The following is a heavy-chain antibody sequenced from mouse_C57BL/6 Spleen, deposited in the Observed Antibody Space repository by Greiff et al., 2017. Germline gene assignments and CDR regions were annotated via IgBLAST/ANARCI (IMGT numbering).Heavy chain of an antibody. CDR2: INPNNGGT. V-gene: IGHV1-22*01. Sequence: EVQLQQSGPELVKPGASVKMSCKASGYTFTDYNMHWVKQSNGKRLEWIGYINPNNGGTSYNQKFKGKATLTANKSSSTAYMELRSLTSEDSAVYYCVGGSYYDYFFDYWGQGTTLTVST. CDR1: GYTFTDYN. D-gene: IGHD2-4*01. CDR3: VGGSYYDYFFDY. J-gene: IGHJ2*01.